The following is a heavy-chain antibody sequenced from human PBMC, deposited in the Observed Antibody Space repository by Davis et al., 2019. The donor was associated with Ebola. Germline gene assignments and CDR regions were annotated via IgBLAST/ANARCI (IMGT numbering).Heavy chain of an antibody. J-gene: IGHJ6*02. CDR3: ARSGYRNYYYYYGMDV. D-gene: IGHD5-24*01. CDR2: IYPGDSDT. CDR1: WYSLTSYW. V-gene: IGHV5-51*01. Sequence: EFPKTLRYSSWYSLTSYWIGRVRQLPGKGPAWMGIIYPGDSDTRYSPSFQGQVTISADKSISTAYLQWSSLKASDTAMYYLARSGYRNYYYYYGMDVWGQGTTVTVSS.